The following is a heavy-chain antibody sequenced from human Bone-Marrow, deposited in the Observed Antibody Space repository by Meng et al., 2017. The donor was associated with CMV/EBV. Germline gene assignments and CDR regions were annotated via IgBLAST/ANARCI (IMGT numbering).Heavy chain of an antibody. D-gene: IGHD3-10*01. V-gene: IGHV3-9*01. CDR1: GFTFDDYA. CDR3: AKAPRSGSYYNYFDY. CDR2: ISWNSGSI. Sequence: SCAASGFTFDDYAMHWVRQAPGKGLEWVSGISWNSGSIGYADSVKGRFTISRDNAKNSLYLQMNSLRAEDTALYYCAKAPRSGSYYNYFDYWGQGTLVTVSS. J-gene: IGHJ4*02.